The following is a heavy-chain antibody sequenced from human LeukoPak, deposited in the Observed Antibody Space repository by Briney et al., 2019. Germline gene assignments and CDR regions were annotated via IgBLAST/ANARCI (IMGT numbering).Heavy chain of an antibody. J-gene: IGHJ4*02. V-gene: IGHV4-59*08. CDR2: IYYRGSA. D-gene: IGHD3-3*01. Sequence: SETLSLTCTVSGGSISSYYWSSLRQPPGKGLEWIGYIYYRGSAIYSPSLKSRVTISVDTSKHQFSLRLSSVTAADTAVYYCARGTEWYYFDYWGQGTLVTVSS. CDR3: ARGTEWYYFDY. CDR1: GGSISSYY.